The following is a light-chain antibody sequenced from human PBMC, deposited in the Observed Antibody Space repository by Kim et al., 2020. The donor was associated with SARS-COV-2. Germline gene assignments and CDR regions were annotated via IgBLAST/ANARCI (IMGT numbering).Light chain of an antibody. Sequence: PGKTARITGGGNNIGSKSGHWYQQKPGQAPVLVIYYDSDRPSGIPERFSGSNSGNTATLTNSRVEAGDEADYYCQVWDSSSDHPYVFGTGTKVTVL. J-gene: IGLJ1*01. CDR1: NIGSKS. V-gene: IGLV3-21*04. CDR2: YDS. CDR3: QVWDSSSDHPYV.